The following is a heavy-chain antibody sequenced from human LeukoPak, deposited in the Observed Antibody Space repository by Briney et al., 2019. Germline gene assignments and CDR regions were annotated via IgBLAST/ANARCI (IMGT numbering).Heavy chain of an antibody. CDR2: TSFSGST. CDR1: GASISSYY. J-gene: IGHJ6*03. V-gene: IGHV4-59*08. D-gene: IGHD3-9*01. CDR3: ARRNYDILTGFYGGGTYNYYYTDV. Sequence: SETLSLTCTVSGASISSYYWTWIRQPPGKGLEWIGFTSFSGSTNYNPSLKSRVTISGDTSRNQFSLRLKPVTAADTAVYYCARRNYDILTGFYGGGTYNYYYTDVWGKGTTVIVSS.